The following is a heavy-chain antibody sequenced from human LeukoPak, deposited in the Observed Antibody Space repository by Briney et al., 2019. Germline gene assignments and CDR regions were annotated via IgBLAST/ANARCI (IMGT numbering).Heavy chain of an antibody. J-gene: IGHJ3*02. CDR1: GGTFCSYA. CDR3: ARDWRPDAFDI. V-gene: IGHV1-69*01. CDR2: IIPIFGTA. D-gene: IGHD6-6*01. Sequence: ASVKVSCKASGGTFCSYAISWVRQAPGQGLEWMGGIIPIFGTANYAQKFQGRVTITADESTSTAYMELSSLGSEDTAVYYCARDWRPDAFDIWGQGTIVTVSS.